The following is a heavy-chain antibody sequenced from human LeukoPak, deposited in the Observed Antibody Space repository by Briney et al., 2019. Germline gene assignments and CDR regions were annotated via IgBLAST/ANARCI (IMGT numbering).Heavy chain of an antibody. CDR3: ARDMELST. J-gene: IGHJ3*01. CDR2: IYSGGST. Sequence: PGGSLRLSCAASGFTVSSNYMSWVRQAPGKGLEWVPVIYSGGSTYYADSVKGRFTISRDNSQDTLYPQIHSLRAEDTAMYYCARDMELSTWGLGTMVTVSS. D-gene: IGHD3-16*02. CDR1: GFTVSSNY. V-gene: IGHV3-53*01.